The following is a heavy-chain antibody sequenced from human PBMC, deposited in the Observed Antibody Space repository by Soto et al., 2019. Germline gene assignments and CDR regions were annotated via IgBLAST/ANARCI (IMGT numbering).Heavy chain of an antibody. CDR2: TYYSGGT. V-gene: IGHV4-31*03. CDR1: GGSFTSGGYF. Sequence: QVHLQESGPGLVKPSQTLSLTCTVSGGSFTSGGYFWNWIRQLPGKGLEWLGYTYYSGGTYYRPSLQSRISMSVDTSKSELSLKVFSVTAADTAVYYCARGCFCTRGVWSPCCSDDDFHGMDVWGQGTTVIVSS. J-gene: IGHJ6*02. D-gene: IGHD2-8*02. CDR3: ARGCFCTRGVWSPCCSDDDFHGMDV.